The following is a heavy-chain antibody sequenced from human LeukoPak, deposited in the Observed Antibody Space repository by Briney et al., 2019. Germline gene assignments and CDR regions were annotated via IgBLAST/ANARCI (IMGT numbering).Heavy chain of an antibody. J-gene: IGHJ4*02. V-gene: IGHV3-74*03. CDR3: AREGRVSGYDFDC. CDR2: INSDGSSI. Sequence: GGSLRLSCAASGFTFSSYWMHWVRQAPGKGRVWVSRINSDGSSITYADSVKGRFTISRDNAKNTLYLQMNSLRVEDTAVYYCAREGRVSGYDFDCWGQGTLVTVSP. D-gene: IGHD5-12*01. CDR1: GFTFSSYW.